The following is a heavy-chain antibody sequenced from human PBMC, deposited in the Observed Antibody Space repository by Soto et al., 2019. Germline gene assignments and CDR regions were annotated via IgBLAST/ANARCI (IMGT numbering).Heavy chain of an antibody. J-gene: IGHJ5*02. D-gene: IGHD3-10*01. CDR1: GYIFTGYY. Sequence: GASVKVSCKASGYIFTGYYMHWVRQAPGQGLEWMGWINPNSGGTNYAQKFQGRVTMTRDTSISTAYMELSRLRSDDTAVYYCARTARRKLLWFGEGWFDPWGQGTLVTVSS. V-gene: IGHV1-2*02. CDR2: INPNSGGT. CDR3: ARTARRKLLWFGEGWFDP.